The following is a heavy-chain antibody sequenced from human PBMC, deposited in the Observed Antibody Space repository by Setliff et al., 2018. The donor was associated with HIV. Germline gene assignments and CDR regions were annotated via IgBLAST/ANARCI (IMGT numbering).Heavy chain of an antibody. CDR2: INHSGRT. CDR1: GGSFSDYY. CDR3: ARVSKTYWYSIPRDYYHHVDV. Sequence: SETLSLTCAVYGGSFSDYYWSWIRQPPGKGLEWIGEINHSGRTIQSPSLGSRVTISIDTSKNQFSLKLSSVSAADTAVYYRARVSKTYWYSIPRDYYHHVDVWGKGTTVTVSS. J-gene: IGHJ6*03. D-gene: IGHD2-8*02. V-gene: IGHV4-34*01.